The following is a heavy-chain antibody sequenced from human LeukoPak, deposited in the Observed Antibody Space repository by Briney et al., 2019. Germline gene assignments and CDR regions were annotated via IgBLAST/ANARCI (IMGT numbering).Heavy chain of an antibody. CDR1: GGTFSSYA. J-gene: IGHJ4*02. CDR3: ARIDYYDSAGYSYSFDS. Sequence: AASVKVSCKASGGTFSSYAISWVRQAPGQGLEWMGWINPNSGGTNYARNFQGRVTMTRDTSISTAYMELSRLRSDDRAVYYCARIDYYDSAGYSYSFDSWGQGTLVTVSS. CDR2: INPNSGGT. V-gene: IGHV1-2*02. D-gene: IGHD3-22*01.